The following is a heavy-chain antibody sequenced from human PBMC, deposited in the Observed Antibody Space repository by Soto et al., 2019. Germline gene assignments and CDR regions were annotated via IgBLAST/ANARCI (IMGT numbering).Heavy chain of an antibody. V-gene: IGHV1-18*01. CDR3: ARDASDYDILTGYYKTRRVPYYYYGMDV. J-gene: IGHJ6*02. CDR2: ISAYNGNT. Sequence: GASVKVSCAASGYTFASCGSRWVRQATGQGLEWMGWISAYNGNTNYAQKLQGRVTMTTDTSTSTAYMELRSLRSDDTAVYYCARDASDYDILTGYYKTRRVPYYYYGMDVWGQGTTVTVSS. CDR1: GYTFASCG. D-gene: IGHD3-9*01.